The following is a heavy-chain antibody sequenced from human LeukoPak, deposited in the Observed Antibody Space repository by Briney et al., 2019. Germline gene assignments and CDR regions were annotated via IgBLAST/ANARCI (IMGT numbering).Heavy chain of an antibody. Sequence: GGPLRLFCAASGFTFSSYSMYWVRQAPGKGLEWVSFISSGSNYIYYIDSVKGRFTISRDNAKNSLYLQMNSLRVEDTAIYYCARVGCSGGTCYDYWGQGTLVTVSS. CDR2: ISSGSNYI. D-gene: IGHD2-15*01. J-gene: IGHJ4*02. CDR3: ARVGCSGGTCYDY. CDR1: GFTFSSYS. V-gene: IGHV3-21*01.